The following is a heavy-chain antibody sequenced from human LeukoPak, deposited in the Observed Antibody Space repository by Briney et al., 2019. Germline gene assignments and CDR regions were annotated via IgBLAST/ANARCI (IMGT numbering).Heavy chain of an antibody. J-gene: IGHJ4*02. Sequence: GGSLRLSCAASGFTFSSYGMHWVRQAPGKGLEWVAVISYDGSNKYYADSVKGRFTISRDNSKNTLYLQMNSLRAEDTAVYYCARGGQQPYYFDYWGQGTLVTVSS. CDR2: ISYDGSNK. CDR1: GFTFSSYG. CDR3: ARGGQQPYYFDY. D-gene: IGHD6-13*01. V-gene: IGHV3-30*03.